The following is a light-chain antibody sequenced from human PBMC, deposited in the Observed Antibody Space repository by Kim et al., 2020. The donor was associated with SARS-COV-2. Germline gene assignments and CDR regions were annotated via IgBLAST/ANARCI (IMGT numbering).Light chain of an antibody. Sequence: PGQTACITCSGDKLGDKYACWYQQQPGQSPVLVIYQDSKRPSGIPERFSGSNSGNTATLTISGTQAMDEADYYCQAWDSSTAHVVFGGGTQLTVL. CDR2: QDS. V-gene: IGLV3-1*01. CDR3: QAWDSSTAHVV. J-gene: IGLJ2*01. CDR1: KLGDKY.